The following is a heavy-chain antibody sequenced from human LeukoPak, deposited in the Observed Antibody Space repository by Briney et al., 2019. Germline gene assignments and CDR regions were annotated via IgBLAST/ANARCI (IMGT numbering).Heavy chain of an antibody. D-gene: IGHD1-26*01. J-gene: IGHJ2*01. Sequence: SETLSLTCTVSGGSTRSSYYYWGWIRQPPGKGLEWIGSIYDSGSTYYNPSLKSRVTISVDTSKNQFSLQLNSVTPEDTAVYYCVRGEWELLSHYWYFDLWGRGTLVTVSS. V-gene: IGHV4-39*01. CDR3: VRGEWELLSHYWYFDL. CDR2: IYDSGST. CDR1: GGSTRSSYYY.